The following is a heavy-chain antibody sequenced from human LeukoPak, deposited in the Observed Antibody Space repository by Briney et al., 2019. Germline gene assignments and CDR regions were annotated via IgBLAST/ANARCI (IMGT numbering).Heavy chain of an antibody. D-gene: IGHD1-26*01. J-gene: IGHJ4*02. Sequence: GGSLRLSCSASGFTFSSYAMHWVRQAPGEGLEYVSAISSNGGSTYYADSVKGRFTISRDNSKNTLYLQMNSLRAEDTAVYYCAKEIVGATTAFDYWGQGTLVTVSS. CDR1: GFTFSSYA. V-gene: IGHV3-64*04. CDR3: AKEIVGATTAFDY. CDR2: ISSNGGST.